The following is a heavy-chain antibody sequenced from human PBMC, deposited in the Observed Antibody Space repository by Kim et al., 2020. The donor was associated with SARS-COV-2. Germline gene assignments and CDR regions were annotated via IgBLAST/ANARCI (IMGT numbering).Heavy chain of an antibody. CDR1: GFTFSTYG. D-gene: IGHD3-10*01. CDR3: AKAVLRGVNYYYYGMDV. Sequence: GGSLRLSCAVSGFTFSTYGMYWVRQAPGKGLEWVAVISYDGSKNYYADSVKGRFSISRDNSKNTLFLQMNSLRAEDTAGYYCAKAVLRGVNYYYYGMDVWGQGTTVTVSS. V-gene: IGHV3-30*18. J-gene: IGHJ6*02. CDR2: ISYDGSKN.